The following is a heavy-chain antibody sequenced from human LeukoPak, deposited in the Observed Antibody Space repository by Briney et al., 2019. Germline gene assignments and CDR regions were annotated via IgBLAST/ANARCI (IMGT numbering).Heavy chain of an antibody. CDR3: ARAIRGSAVDTGDR. CDR2: IKNDGSEE. D-gene: IGHD3-10*01. CDR1: GFTFSRYW. J-gene: IGHJ4*02. Sequence: GGSLRLSCAASGFTFSRYWMRWVRQAPGKGLEGVANIKNDGSEEYYGDSVKGRFTISRDNARNSLFLQRNSLTGEDTAVYYCARAIRGSAVDTGDRWGQGTLVTVSS. V-gene: IGHV3-7*01.